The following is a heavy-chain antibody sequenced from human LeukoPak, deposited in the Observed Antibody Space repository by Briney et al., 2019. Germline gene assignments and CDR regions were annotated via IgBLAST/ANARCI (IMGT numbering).Heavy chain of an antibody. J-gene: IGHJ4*02. Sequence: SETLSLTCTVSGGSISSGSYYWCWIRQPAGKGLEWIGRIYTSGSTNYNPSIKSRVTISVDTSKNQFSLKLSSVTAADTAVYYCARESSGSGYFAPDYWGQGTLVTVSS. V-gene: IGHV4-61*02. CDR3: ARESSGSGYFAPDY. CDR2: IYTSGST. CDR1: GGSISSGSYY. D-gene: IGHD3-22*01.